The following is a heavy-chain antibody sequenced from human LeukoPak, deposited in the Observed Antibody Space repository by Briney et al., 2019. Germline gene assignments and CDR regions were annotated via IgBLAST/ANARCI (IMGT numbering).Heavy chain of an antibody. CDR1: GFTFSRYW. D-gene: IGHD2-15*01. V-gene: IGHV3-7*01. CDR2: IKQDGSEK. J-gene: IGHJ6*02. CDR3: AKDGDSSGGTCYSGFDV. Sequence: GGSLRLSCAASGFTFSRYWMTWVRQAPGKGLEWVANIKQDGSEKYYVDSVKGRFSISRDNAKNSLYLQMNSLRAEDTAVYYCAKDGDSSGGTCYSGFDVWGQGTTVTVSS.